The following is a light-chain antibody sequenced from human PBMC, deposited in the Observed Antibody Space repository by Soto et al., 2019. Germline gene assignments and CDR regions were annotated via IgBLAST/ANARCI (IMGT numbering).Light chain of an antibody. V-gene: IGKV3-15*01. CDR1: QRISVN. J-gene: IGKJ5*01. Sequence: VLTQSPATLSVSPGERATLSCRASQRISVNLAWYQQKPGQTPRLLIYGASTRATGIPARFSGSGSEPDLTLTVSSLRSEDSAVYYCQQYNYWPITFGQGTRLEF. CDR2: GAS. CDR3: QQYNYWPIT.